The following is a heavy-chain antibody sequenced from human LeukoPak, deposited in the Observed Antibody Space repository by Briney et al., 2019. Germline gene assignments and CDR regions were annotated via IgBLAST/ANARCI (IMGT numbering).Heavy chain of an antibody. D-gene: IGHD6-19*01. CDR1: GFTFSSYA. J-gene: IGHJ4*02. Sequence: GGSLRLSCAASGFTFSSYAMTWVRRAPGKGLEWVSTIEVGGAITRYAASVKGRFTISRDTSKNTLYLQMNSLRAEDTAVYYCAKDRAYSSGWYRGFFDYWGQGTLVTVSS. V-gene: IGHV3-23*01. CDR2: IEVGGAIT. CDR3: AKDRAYSSGWYRGFFDY.